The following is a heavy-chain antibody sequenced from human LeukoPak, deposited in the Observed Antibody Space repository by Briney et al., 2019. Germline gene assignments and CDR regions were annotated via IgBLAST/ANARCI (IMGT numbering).Heavy chain of an antibody. Sequence: SGRSLRLSCAASGFTFSSYGMHWVRQAPGKGLEWVAVISYDGSNKYYADSVKGRFTISRDNSKNTLYLQMNSLRAEDTAVYYCARDGDYDAFDIWGQGTMVTVSS. CDR3: ARDGDYDAFDI. J-gene: IGHJ3*02. V-gene: IGHV3-30*03. D-gene: IGHD4-17*01. CDR2: ISYDGSNK. CDR1: GFTFSSYG.